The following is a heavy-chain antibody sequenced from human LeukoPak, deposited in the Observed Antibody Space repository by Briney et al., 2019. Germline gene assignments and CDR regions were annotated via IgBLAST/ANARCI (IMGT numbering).Heavy chain of an antibody. CDR1: GGSISSYY. J-gene: IGHJ6*03. V-gene: IGHV4-4*07. D-gene: IGHD1-20*01. Sequence: PSETLSLTCTVSGGSISSYYWSWIRQPAGKGLEWIGRIYTSGSTNYNPSLKSRVTMSVDTSKNQFSLKLSSVTAADTAVYYCARASRITGKGRNYYYMDVWGKGTTVTVSS. CDR3: ARASRITGKGRNYYYMDV. CDR2: IYTSGST.